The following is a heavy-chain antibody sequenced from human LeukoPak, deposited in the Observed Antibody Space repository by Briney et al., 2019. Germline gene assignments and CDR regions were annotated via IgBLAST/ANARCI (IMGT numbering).Heavy chain of an antibody. Sequence: GGSLRLSCSASGFTFSSYPMHWVRQAPGKRLEYVSAISSDGGSTYYADSVKDRFTISRDNSKNTLFLQMDSLRAEDTAVYYCAKVRYSDGWRTFDYWGQGTQVTVSS. J-gene: IGHJ4*02. D-gene: IGHD1-26*01. CDR3: AKVRYSDGWRTFDY. CDR1: GFTFSSYP. V-gene: IGHV3-64*04. CDR2: ISSDGGST.